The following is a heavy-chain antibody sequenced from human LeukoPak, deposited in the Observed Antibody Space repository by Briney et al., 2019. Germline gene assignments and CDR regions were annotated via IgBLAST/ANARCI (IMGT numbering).Heavy chain of an antibody. Sequence: EPSETLSLTCSVSGFSISSTYCWGWVRQPPGQGLEWIGNICHSGSTYYNPSLKSRVSMSLDTSKDQLSLKLISVSAADTAVYYCARVCCYYDSGSSPNWLDPWGQGTLVTVSS. CDR1: GFSISSTYC. CDR3: ARVCCYYDSGSSPNWLDP. V-gene: IGHV4-38-2*02. CDR2: ICHSGST. J-gene: IGHJ5*02. D-gene: IGHD3-10*01.